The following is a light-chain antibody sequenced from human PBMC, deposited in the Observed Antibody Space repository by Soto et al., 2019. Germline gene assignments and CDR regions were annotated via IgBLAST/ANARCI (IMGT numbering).Light chain of an antibody. J-gene: IGKJ5*01. CDR1: QSVSSN. V-gene: IGKV3-20*01. Sequence: EIVLTQSPGTLSLSPGERATLSCRASQSVSSNLAWYQQKPGQAPSLLIYATSSRATGIPDRFSGSGSGTDFSLTISRLEPEDFAVYYCQQYGSSPITFGQGTRLEIK. CDR3: QQYGSSPIT. CDR2: ATS.